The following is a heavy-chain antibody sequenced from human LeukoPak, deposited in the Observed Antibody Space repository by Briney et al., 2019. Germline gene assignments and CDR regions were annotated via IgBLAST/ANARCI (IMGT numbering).Heavy chain of an antibody. D-gene: IGHD1-14*01. CDR1: GFTFGDYA. J-gene: IGHJ4*02. Sequence: GGSLRLSCTASGFTFGDYAMSWFRQAPGKGLEWVGFIRSKAYGGTTEYAASVKGRFTISRDDSKNTLYLQMNSLKTEDTAVYYCTTYLQSEYYFDYWGQGTLVTVSS. CDR2: IRSKAYGGTT. V-gene: IGHV3-49*03. CDR3: TTYLQSEYYFDY.